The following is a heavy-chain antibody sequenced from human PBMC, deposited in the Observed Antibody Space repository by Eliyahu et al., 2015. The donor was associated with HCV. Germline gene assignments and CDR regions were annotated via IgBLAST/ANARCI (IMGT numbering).Heavy chain of an antibody. V-gene: IGHV4-34*01. CDR2: INHSGST. D-gene: IGHD3-16*01. Sequence: QVQLQQWGAGLLKPSETLSLTCAVYGGSFXGYYWSWIRQPPGKGLXWIGEINHSGSTNYNPSLKSRVTISVDTSKNQFSLKLSSVTAADTAVYYCARGLPSFEGGAFDIWGQGTMVTVSS. CDR1: GGSFXGYY. CDR3: ARGLPSFEGGAFDI. J-gene: IGHJ3*02.